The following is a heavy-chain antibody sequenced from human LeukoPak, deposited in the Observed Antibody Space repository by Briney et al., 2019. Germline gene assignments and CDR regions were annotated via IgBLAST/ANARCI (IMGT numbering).Heavy chain of an antibody. J-gene: IGHJ4*02. D-gene: IGHD3-22*01. CDR3: ASSYYYDGDY. Sequence: GGSLRLSCAASGFTLSYNNMNWVRQAPGKGLEWVSSISSSSSYIYYADSVKGRFTISRDNAKNSLYLQMNSLRAEDTALYYCASSYYYDGDYWGQGTLVTVSS. V-gene: IGHV3-21*01. CDR1: GFTLSYNN. CDR2: ISSSSSYI.